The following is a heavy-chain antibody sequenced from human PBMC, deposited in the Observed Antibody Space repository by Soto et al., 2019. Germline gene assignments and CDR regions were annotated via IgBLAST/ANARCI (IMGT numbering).Heavy chain of an antibody. Sequence: QVQLVQSGAEVKKPGASVKFSCKASGYTLTDYYIHWVRQAPGQGLEWMGWINPNSGDTNYAQNFQGRVTMTRDTSISTAYMDLTRLRSDDTAVYYCARSSGSYSYYGMDVWGQGTTVTVSS. CDR1: GYTLTDYY. CDR2: INPNSGDT. D-gene: IGHD1-26*01. CDR3: ARSSGSYSYYGMDV. V-gene: IGHV1-2*02. J-gene: IGHJ6*02.